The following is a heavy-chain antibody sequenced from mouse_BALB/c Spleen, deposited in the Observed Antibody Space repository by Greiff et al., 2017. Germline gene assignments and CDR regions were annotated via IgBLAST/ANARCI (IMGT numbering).Heavy chain of an antibody. CDR3: ARDNDYDGGGLAY. J-gene: IGHJ3*01. CDR2: ISDGGSYT. V-gene: IGHV5-4*02. CDR1: GFTFSDYY. D-gene: IGHD2-4*01. Sequence: MESGGGLVKPGGSLKLSCAASGFTFSDYYMYWVRQTPEKRLEWVATISDGGSYTYYPDSVKGRFTISRDNAKNNLYLQMSSLKSEDTAMYYCARDNDYDGGGLAYWGQGTLVTVSA.